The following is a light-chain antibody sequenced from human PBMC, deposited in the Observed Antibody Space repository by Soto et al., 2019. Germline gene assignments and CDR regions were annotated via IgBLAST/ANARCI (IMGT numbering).Light chain of an antibody. CDR3: QYYYESSP. CDR1: QSVSSSY. V-gene: IGKV3-20*01. J-gene: IGKJ4*01. Sequence: TQSPSSLSASVGDRVTITCRASQSVSSSYLAWYQQKPGQAPRLLIYGASSRATGIADRFSGSGSGTDFTLTISRLEPEDFAVYYCQYYYESSPFGRGTKVDIK. CDR2: GAS.